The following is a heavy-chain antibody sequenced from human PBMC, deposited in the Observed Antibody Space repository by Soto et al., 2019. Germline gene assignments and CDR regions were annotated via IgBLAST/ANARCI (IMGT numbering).Heavy chain of an antibody. D-gene: IGHD6-6*01. V-gene: IGHV1-3*01. Sequence: QVPLVQSGAEVKKPGASVKVSCKASGYTFTSYAMHWVRQAPGQRLEWMGWLNAGNGNTKYSQKFQGRVTITRDTSASTAYMELSSLRSEDTAVYYCARAYSSSSSNWFDPWGQGTLVTVSS. CDR2: LNAGNGNT. CDR3: ARAYSSSSSNWFDP. CDR1: GYTFTSYA. J-gene: IGHJ5*02.